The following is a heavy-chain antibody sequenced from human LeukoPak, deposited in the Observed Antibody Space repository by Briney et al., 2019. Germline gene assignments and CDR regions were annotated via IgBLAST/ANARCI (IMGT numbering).Heavy chain of an antibody. D-gene: IGHD2-2*01. V-gene: IGHV1-2*02. J-gene: IGHJ4*02. Sequence: SVKVSCKASGYTFTGYYMHWVRQAPGQGFEWMGWINPNSGDTNYAQKFQGRVTMTRDTSISTAHMELSRLRSDDTAVYYCASANPLYCSSTTCLFDFWGQGTLVTVSS. CDR1: GYTFTGYY. CDR2: INPNSGDT. CDR3: ASANPLYCSSTTCLFDF.